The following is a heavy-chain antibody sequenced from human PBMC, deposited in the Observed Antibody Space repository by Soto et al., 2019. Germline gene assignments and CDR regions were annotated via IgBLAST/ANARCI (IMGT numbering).Heavy chain of an antibody. CDR3: ARSIYCSGGSCYSPYYYYGMDV. CDR1: GYSFTSYW. CDR2: IYPGDSDT. D-gene: IGHD2-15*01. J-gene: IGHJ6*02. Sequence: GGSLKISCKGSGYSFTSYWIGWVRQVPGKGMEWMGSIYPGDSDTRYSPSFQGQVTISADKSISTAYLQWSSLKASDTAMYYCARSIYCSGGSCYSPYYYYGMDVWGQGTTVTVSS. V-gene: IGHV5-51*01.